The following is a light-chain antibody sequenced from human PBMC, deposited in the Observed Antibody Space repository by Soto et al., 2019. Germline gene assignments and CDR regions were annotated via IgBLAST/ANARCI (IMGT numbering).Light chain of an antibody. CDR2: DVS. Sequence: QSALTQPPSASGSPGQSVTISCTGTSSDVGVYNSVSWYQQHPAQAPKLMIYDVSKRPSGVPDRFSGSKSGNTASLTVSGLQAEDEADYYCSSYAGTHIVFGTGTKLTDL. J-gene: IGLJ1*01. V-gene: IGLV2-8*01. CDR3: SSYAGTHIV. CDR1: SSDVGVYNS.